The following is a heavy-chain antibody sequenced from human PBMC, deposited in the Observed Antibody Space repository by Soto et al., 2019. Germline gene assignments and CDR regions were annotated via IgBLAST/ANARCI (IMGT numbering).Heavy chain of an antibody. CDR1: GGSINSYY. D-gene: IGHD3-10*01. CDR2: IYSGGST. Sequence: QVQLQESGPGLVKPSETLSLTCTVSGGSINSYYWSWIRQPAGKGLEWIGRIYSGGSTNYNPSLRTRPPGSVATSKNPFSLTPSSVTTADTAVYYWASGGGGFGEFSLGYWGQGTLVTVA. CDR3: ASGGGGFGEFSLGY. V-gene: IGHV4-4*07. J-gene: IGHJ4*02.